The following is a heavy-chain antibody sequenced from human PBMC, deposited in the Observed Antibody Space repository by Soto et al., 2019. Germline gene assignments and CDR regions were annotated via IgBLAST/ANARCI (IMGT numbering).Heavy chain of an antibody. CDR1: GGHISSSY. Sequence: ETLSLTCTVSGGHISSSYWGWVRQPPGKGLEWIGYIYYSGSTNYNPSLKSRVTISVDTSKNQFSLKLSSVTAADTAVYYCARGDSSSSGWFDHWGQGTLVTVSS. CDR3: ARGDSSSSGWFDH. J-gene: IGHJ5*02. V-gene: IGHV4-59*01. CDR2: IYYSGST. D-gene: IGHD6-6*01.